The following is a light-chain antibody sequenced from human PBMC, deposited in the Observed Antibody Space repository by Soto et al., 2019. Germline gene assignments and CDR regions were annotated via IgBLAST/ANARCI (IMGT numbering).Light chain of an antibody. V-gene: IGLV2-14*01. CDR1: TSDIGTYYY. CDR2: EVS. J-gene: IGLJ2*01. Sequence: QSALTQPASVSGSPGQSITISCTGTTSDIGTYYYVSWYQQHPGTAPKLMIYEVSNRPSGVSNRFSGSKSGNTASLTISGLQAEDEADYYCSSCTTISTLMVFGGGTKLTVL. CDR3: SSCTTISTLMV.